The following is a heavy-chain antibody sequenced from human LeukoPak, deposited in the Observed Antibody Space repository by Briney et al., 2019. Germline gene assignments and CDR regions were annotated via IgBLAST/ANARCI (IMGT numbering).Heavy chain of an antibody. J-gene: IGHJ4*02. CDR2: INPKSGGT. V-gene: IGHV1-2*02. Sequence: GASVKVSCKASGYSFTGHYMHWVRQAPGQGLEWMGWINPKSGGTNYAQKFQGRVTMTRDTSISTAYMDMSSLRSDDTAVYYCARFYSGSYLGGGEYFDYWGQGTLVTVSS. CDR1: GYSFTGHY. CDR3: ARFYSGSYLGGGEYFDY. D-gene: IGHD1-26*01.